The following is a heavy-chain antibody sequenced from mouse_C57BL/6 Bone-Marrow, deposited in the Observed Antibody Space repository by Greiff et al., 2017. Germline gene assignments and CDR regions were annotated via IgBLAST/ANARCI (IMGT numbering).Heavy chain of an antibody. Sequence: VKLVESGAELARPGASVKLSCKASGYTFTSYGIGWVKQKTGQGLEWIGEFYPRSGNPYYNEKFKGKATLTADKSSSTAYMELRRLTSEDSAVYFCARQSGTGCYFDVWRTGTTGTASA. CDR3: ARQSGTGCYFDV. J-gene: IGHJ1*03. V-gene: IGHV1-81*01. CDR1: GYTFTSYG. D-gene: IGHD4-1*01. CDR2: FYPRSGNP.